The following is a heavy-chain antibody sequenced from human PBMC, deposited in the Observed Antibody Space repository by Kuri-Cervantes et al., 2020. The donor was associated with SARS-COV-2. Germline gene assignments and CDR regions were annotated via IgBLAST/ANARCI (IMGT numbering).Heavy chain of an antibody. CDR3: AKGGTSSSSLYFQH. V-gene: IGHV3-9*03. D-gene: IGHD6-6*01. J-gene: IGHJ1*01. CDR1: GFTFDDYA. Sequence: SLKISCAASGFTFDDYAMHWVRQAPGKGLEWVSGISWNSGSIGYADSVKGRFTISRDNAKNSLYLQVNSLRAEDMALYYCAKGGTSSSSLYFQHWGQGTLVTVSS. CDR2: ISWNSGSI.